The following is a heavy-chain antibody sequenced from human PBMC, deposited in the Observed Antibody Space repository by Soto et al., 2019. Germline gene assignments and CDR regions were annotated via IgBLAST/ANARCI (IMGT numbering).Heavy chain of an antibody. CDR2: IYYSGST. V-gene: IGHV4-59*01. J-gene: IGHJ4*02. CDR1: GGSISSYY. Sequence: QVQLQESGPGLVKPSETLSLTCTVSGGSISSYYWSWIRQPPGHGLEWSGYIYYSGSTNYNPSLKSRVTIAVDTSKNQFSLELSSVTAADTAVYYCARALKPHDSSGFGYWGQGTLVTVSS. CDR3: ARALKPHDSSGFGY. D-gene: IGHD3-22*01.